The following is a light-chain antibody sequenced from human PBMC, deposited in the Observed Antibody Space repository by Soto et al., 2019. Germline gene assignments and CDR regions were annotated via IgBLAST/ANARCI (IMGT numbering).Light chain of an antibody. J-gene: IGKJ4*01. CDR3: QQYNEWPLT. CDR1: QSVSNN. CDR2: FAS. Sequence: ERVMTQSPATLSVSPGEKATLSCRASQSVSNNLAWYQQKPGQAPRLLMYFASTRATGIQARFSGSGSGTEFSLTISSLQSEDFAVYYCQQYNEWPLTFGGGTKVETK. V-gene: IGKV3-15*01.